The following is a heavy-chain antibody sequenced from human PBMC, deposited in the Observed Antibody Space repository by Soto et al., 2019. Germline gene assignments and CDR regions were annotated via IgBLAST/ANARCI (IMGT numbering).Heavy chain of an antibody. CDR1: GFTFDDYA. Sequence: EVRLVESGGGLVQPGRSLRLSCAASGFTFDDYAMHWVRQAPGKGLEWVSGISWNSGSIGYADSVKGRFTISRDNAKKSLYLQMNSLRAEDTALYYCAKDAITMVRGVISYYGMDVWGQGTTVTVSS. D-gene: IGHD3-10*01. J-gene: IGHJ6*02. CDR2: ISWNSGSI. CDR3: AKDAITMVRGVISYYGMDV. V-gene: IGHV3-9*01.